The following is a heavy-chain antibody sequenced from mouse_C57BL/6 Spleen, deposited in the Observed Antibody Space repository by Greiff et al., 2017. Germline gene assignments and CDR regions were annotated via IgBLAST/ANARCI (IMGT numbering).Heavy chain of an antibody. CDR2: IYPGDGDT. V-gene: IGHV1-80*01. J-gene: IGHJ3*01. CDR1: GYAFSSYW. Sequence: VQLQESGAELVKPGASVKISCKASGYAFSSYWMNWVKQRPGKGLEWIGQIYPGDGDTNYNGKFKGKATLTADKSSSTAYMQLSSLTSADSAVYFCARSLYDYDTTAWFAYWGQGTLVTVSA. D-gene: IGHD2-4*01. CDR3: ARSLYDYDTTAWFAY.